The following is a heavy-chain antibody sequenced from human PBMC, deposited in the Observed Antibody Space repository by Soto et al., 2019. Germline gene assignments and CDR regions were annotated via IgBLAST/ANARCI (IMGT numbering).Heavy chain of an antibody. D-gene: IGHD1-26*01. CDR1: GYTFSNYG. CDR2: ISAYNGNT. Sequence: ASVKVSCKASGYTFSNYGISWVRQAPGQGLEWMGWISAYNGNTYYAQKLQGRVTMTTDTSTSTAYMELRSRRSDDTAVYYCTRDLGIVGAPSVYWGQGTLVTVSS. J-gene: IGHJ4*02. CDR3: TRDLGIVGAPSVY. V-gene: IGHV1-18*04.